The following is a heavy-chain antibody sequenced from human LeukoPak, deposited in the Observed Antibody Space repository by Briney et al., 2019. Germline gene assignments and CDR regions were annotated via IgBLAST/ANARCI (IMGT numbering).Heavy chain of an antibody. CDR2: TNPTSGGT. D-gene: IGHD3-16*02. Sequence: VASVKVSCKTSGYTFTGYYIQWVRQAPGQGLEWMGYTNPTSGGTNYAQEFQGRVTISVDTSKNQFSLKLSSVTAADTAVYYCARGGGYDYVWGSYRYTGPLDYWGQGTLVTVSS. CDR1: GYTFTGYY. CDR3: ARGGGYDYVWGSYRYTGPLDY. J-gene: IGHJ4*02. V-gene: IGHV1-2*02.